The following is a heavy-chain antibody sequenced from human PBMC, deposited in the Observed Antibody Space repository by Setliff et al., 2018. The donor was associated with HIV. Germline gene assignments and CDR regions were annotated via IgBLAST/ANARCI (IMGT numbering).Heavy chain of an antibody. Sequence: ASVKVSCKASGYTFTNNVIHWVRQAPGQRLEWMGWIHAGSGDTQYSQKFQGRVTITRDTSASTVYMELSSLTSEDTAVYYCARDYNWNAITHFDYWGQGTLVTVSS. J-gene: IGHJ4*02. CDR1: GYTFTNNV. V-gene: IGHV1-3*01. CDR2: IHAGSGDT. CDR3: ARDYNWNAITHFDY. D-gene: IGHD1-20*01.